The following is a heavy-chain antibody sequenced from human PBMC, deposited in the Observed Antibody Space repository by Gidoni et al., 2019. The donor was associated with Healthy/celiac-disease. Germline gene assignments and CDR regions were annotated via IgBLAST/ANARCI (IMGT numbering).Heavy chain of an antibody. Sequence: EVQLVQSGAEVKKPGESLKISCTGSGYSFSSSWIGWVRQMPGKGLEWMGIIYPGDSDTRYSPSFQGQVTISADKSISTAYLQWSSLKAADTAMYYCARLVDTAMGLTYYFDYWGQGTLVTVSS. CDR3: ARLVDTAMGLTYYFDY. CDR1: GYSFSSSW. V-gene: IGHV5-51*01. D-gene: IGHD5-18*01. CDR2: IYPGDSDT. J-gene: IGHJ4*02.